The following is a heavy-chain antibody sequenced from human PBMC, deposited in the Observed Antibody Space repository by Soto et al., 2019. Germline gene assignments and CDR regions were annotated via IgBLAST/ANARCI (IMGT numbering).Heavy chain of an antibody. CDR1: GFTFSNYW. D-gene: IGHD3-16*02. CDR2: IKLDGSER. Sequence: PGGSLRLSRAASGFTFSNYWMTWVRQAPGKGLEWVGSIKLDGSERYYVDSVKGRFTISRDNARNSLYLQMNSLRAEDTAVYYCARRSVIYNWFDPWGQGTLVTVSS. J-gene: IGHJ5*02. CDR3: ARRSVIYNWFDP. V-gene: IGHV3-7*01.